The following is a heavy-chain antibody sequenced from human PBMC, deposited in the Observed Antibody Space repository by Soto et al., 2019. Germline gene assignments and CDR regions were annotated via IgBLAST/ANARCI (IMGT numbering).Heavy chain of an antibody. Sequence: AASVKVSCKASGYTFTSYLMHWVRQAPGQRFEWMGCVNGGNGDTKYSQKLQGRVTMTRETSASTAYMELSSLRSEDTAVYYCATDILDGYNYNFDNWGQGTLVTVSS. CDR1: GYTFTSYL. CDR3: ATDILDGYNYNFDN. J-gene: IGHJ4*02. D-gene: IGHD5-12*01. V-gene: IGHV1-3*01. CDR2: VNGGNGDT.